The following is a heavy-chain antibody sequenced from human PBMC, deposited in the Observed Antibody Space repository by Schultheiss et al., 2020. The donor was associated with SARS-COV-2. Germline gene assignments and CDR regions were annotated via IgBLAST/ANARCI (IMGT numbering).Heavy chain of an antibody. CDR2: ISSSTDSI. D-gene: IGHD3-9*01. Sequence: GGSLRLSCAASGFTFSSYSMNWVRQAPGKGLEWVSYISSSTDSIHYADSVKGRFTISRDNAKNSLDLQMNSLRAEDTAVYYCARGLDDILTGSTRMDVWGQGTTVTVSS. CDR3: ARGLDDILTGSTRMDV. J-gene: IGHJ6*02. V-gene: IGHV3-48*01. CDR1: GFTFSSYS.